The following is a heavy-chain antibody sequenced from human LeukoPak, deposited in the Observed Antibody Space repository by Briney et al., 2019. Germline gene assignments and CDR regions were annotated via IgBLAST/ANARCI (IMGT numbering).Heavy chain of an antibody. CDR2: INYSGRT. CDR1: GGSNSGYY. J-gene: IGHJ4*02. V-gene: IGHV4-59*08. Sequence: PSETLSLTCSVSGGSNSGYYWSWIRQPPGKGLEWIGYINYSGRTDYNPSLKSRVTISVDTSKNQFSLKLSSVTAPDTAVFYCARAISGWYYFDYWGQGTRVTVSS. D-gene: IGHD6-13*01. CDR3: ARAISGWYYFDY.